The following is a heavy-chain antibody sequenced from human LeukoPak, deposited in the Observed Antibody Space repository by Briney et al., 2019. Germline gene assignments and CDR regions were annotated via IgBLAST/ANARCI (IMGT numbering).Heavy chain of an antibody. Sequence: GGSLRLSCVGSGFTFRSHAMSWVRQAPEKGQEFVSGIYENGGTTYYADSVKGRFSISRDNSKNTLYLQMDSLRGEDTAVYYCAKDFRIGYSAHFDYWGQGALVTVSS. CDR1: GFTFRSHA. CDR3: AKDFRIGYSAHFDY. D-gene: IGHD2-21*01. V-gene: IGHV3-23*01. CDR2: IYENGGTT. J-gene: IGHJ4*02.